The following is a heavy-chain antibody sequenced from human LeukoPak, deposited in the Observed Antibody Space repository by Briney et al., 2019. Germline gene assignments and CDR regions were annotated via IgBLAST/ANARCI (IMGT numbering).Heavy chain of an antibody. CDR2: ISSSANTI. J-gene: IGHJ5*02. V-gene: IGHV3-48*01. CDR3: AKEIVPETDDNWFDP. CDR1: GFTFSSHS. D-gene: IGHD2-8*01. Sequence: GGSLRLSCAASGFTFSSHSMNWVRRTPGKGLEWVSYISSSANTIYYADSVKGRFTISRDNSKNTLYLQMNSLRAEDTAVYYCAKEIVPETDDNWFDPWGQGTLVTVSS.